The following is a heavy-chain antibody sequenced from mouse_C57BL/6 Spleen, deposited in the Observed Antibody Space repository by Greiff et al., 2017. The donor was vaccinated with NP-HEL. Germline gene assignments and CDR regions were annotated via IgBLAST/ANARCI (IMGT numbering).Heavy chain of an antibody. Sequence: EVKLVESGGGLVKPGGSLKLSCAASGFSLSSFAMSLVRQTPEMRLEWVATISDCGIYTYYPDNVKGRFTISRDNAKNNLYLHMSHLKSADTAMYYCARGGYVWFAYWGQGTLVTVSA. CDR3: ARGGYVWFAY. J-gene: IGHJ3*01. D-gene: IGHD2-2*01. V-gene: IGHV5-4*03. CDR2: ISDCGIYT. CDR1: GFSLSSFA.